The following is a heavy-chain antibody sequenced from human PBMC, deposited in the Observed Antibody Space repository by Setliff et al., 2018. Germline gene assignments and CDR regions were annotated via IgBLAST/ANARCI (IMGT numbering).Heavy chain of an antibody. CDR2: IYYTGIT. J-gene: IGHJ5*02. CDR1: GDSINSYPYY. D-gene: IGHD6-19*01. Sequence: SETLSLTCTVSGDSINSYPYYWGWIRQPPGKGLEWIGNIYYTGITYYNPSLKSRVTMSVDTSKNQFSLNLTSVTAADTAMYYCARDTSSDWAAWFDPWSQGILVTVSS. V-gene: IGHV4-39*07. CDR3: ARDTSSDWAAWFDP.